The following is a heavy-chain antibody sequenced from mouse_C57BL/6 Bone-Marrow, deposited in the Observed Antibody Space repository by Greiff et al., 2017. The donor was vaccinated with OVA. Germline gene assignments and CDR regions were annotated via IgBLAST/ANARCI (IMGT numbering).Heavy chain of an antibody. V-gene: IGHV1-82*01. J-gene: IGHJ2*01. CDR1: GYAFSSSW. Sequence: QVQLQQSGPELVKPGASVKISCKASGYAFSSSWMNWVKQRPGKGLEWIGRIYPGDGDTNYNGKFKGKATLTADKSSSTAYMQLSSLTSEDSAVYFCARFELTAQATLPDYWGQGTTLTVSS. CDR2: IYPGDGDT. CDR3: ARFELTAQATLPDY. D-gene: IGHD3-2*02.